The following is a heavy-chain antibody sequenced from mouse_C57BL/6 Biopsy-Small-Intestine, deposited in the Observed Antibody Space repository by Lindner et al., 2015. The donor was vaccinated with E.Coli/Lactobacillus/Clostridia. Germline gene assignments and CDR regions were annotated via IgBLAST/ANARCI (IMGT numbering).Heavy chain of an antibody. CDR3: ARGPAYRLDY. CDR2: INPKNGGT. CDR1: DFTFTNYG. Sequence: SVKVSCKASDFTFTNYGINWVRQAPGQGLEWMGWINPKNGGTNYPQNFQARVTMTRDTSISTVYMELSGLISDDTAVYYCARGPAYRLDYWGQGTLVTVSS. V-gene: IGHV1S55*01. D-gene: IGHD6-5*01. J-gene: IGHJ4*01.